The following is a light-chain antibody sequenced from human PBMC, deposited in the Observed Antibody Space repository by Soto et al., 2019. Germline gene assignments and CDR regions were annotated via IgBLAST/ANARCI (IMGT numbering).Light chain of an antibody. CDR2: DVN. V-gene: IGLV2-8*01. Sequence: QSALTQPPSASGSRGQSVTISCTGTSSDVGAYHYVSWYQHHPGKAPKVVIYDVNRRPSGVLNRFSVSKSGNTASLTVSVLQSENEPDYYCSSYAGNNNYVFGTGTKVTVL. J-gene: IGLJ1*01. CDR1: SSDVGAYHY. CDR3: SSYAGNNNYV.